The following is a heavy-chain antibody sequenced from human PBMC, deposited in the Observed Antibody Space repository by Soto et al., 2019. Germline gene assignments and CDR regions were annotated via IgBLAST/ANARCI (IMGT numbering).Heavy chain of an antibody. J-gene: IGHJ6*02. D-gene: IGHD4-17*01. Sequence: QVQLVQSGAEVKKPGSSVKVSCKASGGTFSSYTISWVRQAPGQGLEWMGRIIPILGIANYAQKFQGRVTITAEKATSTAYMELSSLRSEDTAVYYCATNADYGDYANYYYYYVMDVWCQGDTVTVSS. CDR2: IIPILGIA. CDR3: ATNADYGDYANYYYYYVMDV. V-gene: IGHV1-69*02. CDR1: GGTFSSYT.